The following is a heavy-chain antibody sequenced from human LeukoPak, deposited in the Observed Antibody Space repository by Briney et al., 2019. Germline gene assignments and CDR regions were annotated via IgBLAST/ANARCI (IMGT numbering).Heavy chain of an antibody. J-gene: IGHJ3*02. D-gene: IGHD3-10*01. CDR3: ARRPHYYGYHRGSLGVYDI. Sequence: GGSLRLSCAGSGFSISNYGMNWVRQAPGKGLEWLSYIRSDSSTKYYADSVEGRFTISRDNAQNSLYLQMNSLRDEDSGVYFCARRPHYYGYHRGSLGVYDIWGQGTMVTVSS. CDR2: IRSDSSTK. CDR1: GFSISNYG. V-gene: IGHV3-48*02.